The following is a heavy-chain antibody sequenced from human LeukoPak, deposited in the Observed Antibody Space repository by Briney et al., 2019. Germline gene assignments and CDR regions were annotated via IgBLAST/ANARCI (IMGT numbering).Heavy chain of an antibody. CDR1: GFTFSSYA. V-gene: IGHV3-23*01. D-gene: IGHD2-15*01. CDR2: ISGSGGST. CDR3: ARGGVVVVAATLANYFDY. J-gene: IGHJ4*02. Sequence: PGGSLRLSCAASGFTFSSYAMSWVRQAPGKGLEWVSAISGSGGSTYYADSVKGRFTISRDNSKNTLYLQMNSLRAEDTAVYYCARGGVVVVAATLANYFDYWGQGTLVTVSS.